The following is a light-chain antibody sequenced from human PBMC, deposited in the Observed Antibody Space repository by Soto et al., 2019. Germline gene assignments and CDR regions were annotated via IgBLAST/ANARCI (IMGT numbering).Light chain of an antibody. J-gene: IGKJ2*01. CDR1: QSVSRNY. Sequence: EIVLTQSPGTLSLSPGERATLSCRGSQSVSRNYLAWYQHKPGQAPRLLIYGASSRATGIPDRFSGSGSGTDFTLTISRLEPEDFAVYYCQQYGSSPPFTFGQGTKLEIK. CDR3: QQYGSSPPFT. V-gene: IGKV3-20*01. CDR2: GAS.